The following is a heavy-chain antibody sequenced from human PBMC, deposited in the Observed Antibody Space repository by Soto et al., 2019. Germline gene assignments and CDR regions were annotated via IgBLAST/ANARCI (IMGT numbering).Heavy chain of an antibody. Sequence: QLQLQESGPGLVKPSETLSLTCTVSGGSISSSSYYWGWIRQPPGKGLEWIGSIYYSGSTYYNPSLKSRVTISVDTSKNQFSLKLSSVTAADTAVYYCARRYRGAVDTAMEHWGQGTLVTVSS. CDR3: ARRYRGAVDTAMEH. CDR2: IYYSGST. CDR1: GGSISSSSYY. D-gene: IGHD5-18*01. J-gene: IGHJ1*01. V-gene: IGHV4-39*01.